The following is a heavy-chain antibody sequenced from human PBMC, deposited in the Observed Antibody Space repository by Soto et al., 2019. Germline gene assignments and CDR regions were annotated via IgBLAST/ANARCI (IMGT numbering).Heavy chain of an antibody. CDR3: ARVKWLRLSYYFDY. CDR2: INAGNGNT. Sequence: ASVKVSCKASGYTFTSYAMHWVRQAPGQRLEWMGWINAGNGNTKYSQKFQGRVTITRDTSASTAYMELSSLRSEDTAVYYCARVKWLRLSYYFDYWGQGTLVTVS. CDR1: GYTFTSYA. D-gene: IGHD5-12*01. V-gene: IGHV1-3*01. J-gene: IGHJ4*02.